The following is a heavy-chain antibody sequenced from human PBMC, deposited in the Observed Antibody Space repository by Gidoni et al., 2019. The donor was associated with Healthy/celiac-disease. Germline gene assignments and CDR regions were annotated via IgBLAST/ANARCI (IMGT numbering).Heavy chain of an antibody. Sequence: QVQLVESGGGVVQRGRSLRLSCAASGSTFSIYGMPWVRQAPGKGLEWVAVISYDGSNKYYADSVKGRFTISRDNSKNTLYLQMNSLRAEDTAVYYCAKDRGQVARYSGWFFDYWGQGTLVTVSS. CDR3: AKDRGQVARYSGWFFDY. J-gene: IGHJ4*02. CDR1: GSTFSIYG. D-gene: IGHD6-19*01. V-gene: IGHV3-30*18. CDR2: ISYDGSNK.